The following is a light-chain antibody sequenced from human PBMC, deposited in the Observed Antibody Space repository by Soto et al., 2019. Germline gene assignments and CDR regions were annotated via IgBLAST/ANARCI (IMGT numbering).Light chain of an antibody. Sequence: IQLTQSPSSLSASVGDRVTITCRASQDIAIYLAWYQQKPGEAPKLLIYAASTLYGGVPSRFSGSGSGTDFSLTITSLQAEDFATDYCQQLRMYPSTFGGGTQVEIK. J-gene: IGKJ4*01. CDR2: AAS. CDR1: QDIAIY. V-gene: IGKV1-9*01. CDR3: QQLRMYPST.